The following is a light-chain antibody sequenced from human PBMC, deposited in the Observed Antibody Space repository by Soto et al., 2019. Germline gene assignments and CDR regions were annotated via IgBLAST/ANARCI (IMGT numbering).Light chain of an antibody. Sequence: SVLTQPAPVSGFPGQSITISCTGTSSDVGGYNYVSWYQQHPGRAPKLMIYEVSNRPSGFSNRFSGSKSGNTASLTISGLQAEDEADYYCSSYTSSSTLDVFGTGTRSPS. CDR3: SSYTSSSTLDV. V-gene: IGLV2-14*01. CDR1: SSDVGGYNY. J-gene: IGLJ1*01. CDR2: EVS.